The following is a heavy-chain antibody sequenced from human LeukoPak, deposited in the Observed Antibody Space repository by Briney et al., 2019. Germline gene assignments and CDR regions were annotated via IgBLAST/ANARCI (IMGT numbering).Heavy chain of an antibody. CDR1: GGTFSSYA. CDR2: ISAYNGNT. D-gene: IGHD1-26*01. J-gene: IGHJ4*02. Sequence: ASVKVSCKASGGTFSSYAISWVRQAPGQGLEWMGRISAYNGNTNYAQKLQGRVTMTTDTSTSTAYMELRSLRSDDTAVYYCARDYSGRTQDFDYWGQGTLVTVSS. CDR3: ARDYSGRTQDFDY. V-gene: IGHV1-18*01.